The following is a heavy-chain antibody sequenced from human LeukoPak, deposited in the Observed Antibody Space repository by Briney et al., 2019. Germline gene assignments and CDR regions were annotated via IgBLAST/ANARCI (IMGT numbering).Heavy chain of an antibody. Sequence: PGGSLRLSCAASGFTFDDYAMHWVRQAPGKGLEWVSYISSSGSTIYYADSVKGRFTISRDNAKNSLYLQMNSLRAEDTAVYYCARDRSGWYSENNFDYWGQGTLVTVSS. V-gene: IGHV3-48*03. CDR2: ISSSGSTI. J-gene: IGHJ4*02. CDR1: GFTFDDYA. D-gene: IGHD6-19*01. CDR3: ARDRSGWYSENNFDY.